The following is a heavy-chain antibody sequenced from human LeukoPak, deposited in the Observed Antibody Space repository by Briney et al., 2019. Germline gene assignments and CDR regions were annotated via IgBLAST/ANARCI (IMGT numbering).Heavy chain of an antibody. CDR1: GSSVTNYY. CDR3: ASEVVTSIEYFQH. J-gene: IGHJ1*01. CDR2: IYYSGST. V-gene: IGHV4-59*02. Sequence: PSETLSLTCTVSGSSVTNYYWSWIRQPPGKALEWIGFIYYSGSTYYNPSLKSRVTISVDTSKNQFSLKLRSVTAADTAVYYCASEVVTSIEYFQHWGQGTLVTVSS. D-gene: IGHD2-21*02.